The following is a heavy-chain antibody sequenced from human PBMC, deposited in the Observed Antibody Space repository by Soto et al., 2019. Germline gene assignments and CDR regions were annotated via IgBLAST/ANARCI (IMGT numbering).Heavy chain of an antibody. D-gene: IGHD6-6*01. Sequence: GGSLRLSCAASGFTFSSYSMNWVRQAPGKGLEWVSSISSSSSYIYYADSVKGRFTISRDNAKNSLYLQMNSLRAEDTAVYYCASSYSSSSIQDSYYYGMDVWGQGTTVTVSS. V-gene: IGHV3-21*01. CDR1: GFTFSSYS. CDR2: ISSSSSYI. CDR3: ASSYSSSSIQDSYYYGMDV. J-gene: IGHJ6*02.